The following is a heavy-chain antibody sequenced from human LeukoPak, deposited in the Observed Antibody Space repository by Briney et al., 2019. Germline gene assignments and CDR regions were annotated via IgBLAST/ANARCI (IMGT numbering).Heavy chain of an antibody. J-gene: IGHJ4*02. Sequence: GGSLRLSCAASGFTVSSNYMSWVRQAPGKGLEWVSSISSSSSYIYYADSVKGRFTISRDNAKNSLYLQMNSLRAEDTAVYYCARDSSDSSSNYDYWGQGTLVTVSS. CDR3: ARDSSDSSSNYDY. V-gene: IGHV3-21*01. CDR2: ISSSSSYI. CDR1: GFTVSSNY. D-gene: IGHD6-6*01.